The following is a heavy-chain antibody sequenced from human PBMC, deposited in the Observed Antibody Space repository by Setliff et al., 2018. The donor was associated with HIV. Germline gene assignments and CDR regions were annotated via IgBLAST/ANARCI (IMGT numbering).Heavy chain of an antibody. D-gene: IGHD3-10*01. CDR2: IYYSGST. CDR3: ARRKAGWGELFGNWFDP. J-gene: IGHJ5*02. Sequence: PSETLSLTCTVSRGSIRSSTYYWGWIRQPPGKGLEWIGTIYYSGSTYYNPSLKSRLTISVDTSKNQFSLKLSSVTAADTAVYYCARRKAGWGELFGNWFDPWGQGTLVTVSS. CDR1: RGSIRSSTYY. V-gene: IGHV4-39*01.